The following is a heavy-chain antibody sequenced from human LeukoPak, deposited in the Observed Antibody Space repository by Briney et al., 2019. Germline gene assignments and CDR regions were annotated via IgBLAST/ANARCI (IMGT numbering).Heavy chain of an antibody. D-gene: IGHD1-1*01. CDR3: ARNIDTAAGTYYFDY. Sequence: SVKVSCKASGGTFSSYAISWVRQAPGQGLGWMGGIIPIFGTANYAQKFQGRVTITADESTSTAYMELSSLRSEDTTVYYCARNIDTAAGTYYFDYWGQGTLVTVSS. CDR1: GGTFSSYA. V-gene: IGHV1-69*01. CDR2: IIPIFGTA. J-gene: IGHJ4*02.